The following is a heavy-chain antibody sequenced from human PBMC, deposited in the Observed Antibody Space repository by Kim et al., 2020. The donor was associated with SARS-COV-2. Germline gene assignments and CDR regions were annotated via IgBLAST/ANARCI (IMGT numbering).Heavy chain of an antibody. D-gene: IGHD2-21*02. CDR3: ARGNYHESLSLCDFYNGMDV. J-gene: IGHJ6*02. Sequence: GGSLRLSCAASGLSFDDSAMNWVRQAPGKGLEWLADISYDGRNKDYADSVKGRFTISRDNPKRTLFLQMNSLRVEDTGVYYCARGNYHESLSLCDFYNGMDVWGRGTTVTVSS. V-gene: IGHV3-30-3*01. CDR2: ISYDGRNK. CDR1: GLSFDDSA.